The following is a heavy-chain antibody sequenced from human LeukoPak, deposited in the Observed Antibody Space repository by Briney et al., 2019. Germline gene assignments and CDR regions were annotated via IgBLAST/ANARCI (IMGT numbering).Heavy chain of an antibody. D-gene: IGHD5-24*01. V-gene: IGHV1-2*06. J-gene: IGHJ4*02. CDR1: GYTFIAYY. Sequence: ASVKVSCKASGYTFIAYYVHWVRQAPGQGLEWLGRINPNRGGTNYAQNFQGRVTMTRDTSISTVYMELNRLTSDDTAVYYCTRVEVATNLPDYWGQGTLVTVSS. CDR3: TRVEVATNLPDY. CDR2: INPNRGGT.